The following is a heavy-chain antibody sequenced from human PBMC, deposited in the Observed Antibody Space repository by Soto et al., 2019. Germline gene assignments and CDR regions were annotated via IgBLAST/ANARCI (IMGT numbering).Heavy chain of an antibody. CDR3: AIHSYGLRGYYYYYGIDA. CDR2: IIPIFGTA. CDR1: GGTVSSDA. D-gene: IGHD3-10*01. J-gene: IGHJ6*02. V-gene: IGHV1-69*06. Sequence: SVQVSCKASGGTVSSDAISWARQAPGQGLEWMGGIIPIFGTANYAQKLQGRVTITADKSTSTAYMELSSLRSEDTAVYYCAIHSYGLRGYYYYYGIDAWGQGTTVTVSS.